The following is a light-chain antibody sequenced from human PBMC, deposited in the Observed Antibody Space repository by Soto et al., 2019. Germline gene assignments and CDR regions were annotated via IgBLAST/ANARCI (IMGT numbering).Light chain of an antibody. CDR2: AAS. CDR1: HSISSY. J-gene: IGKJ4*01. Sequence: DIHMTQYPSLLSASPGDRASITCRASHSISSYLNWYQQKPGQAPKLLIYAASSMQSGIPARFSGSGSGTDFTLTISRLQPEDFATYYCQQCYSTPLTFGGGTKVDI. CDR3: QQCYSTPLT. V-gene: IGKV1-39*01.